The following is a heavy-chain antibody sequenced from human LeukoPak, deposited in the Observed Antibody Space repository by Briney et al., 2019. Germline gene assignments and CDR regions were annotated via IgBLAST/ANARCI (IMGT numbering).Heavy chain of an antibody. CDR3: ARERGSTYGLFDD. J-gene: IGHJ4*02. Sequence: SETLSLTCTVSGYSISSGSYWGWIRPPPGKGLEWIGSIHHSGSIYNNPSLKSRVTISVDTSKSQFSLKLTSLTAADTAVYYCARERGSTYGLFDDWGQGTLVTVSS. CDR2: IHHSGSI. CDR1: GYSISSGSY. D-gene: IGHD5-18*01. V-gene: IGHV4-38-2*02.